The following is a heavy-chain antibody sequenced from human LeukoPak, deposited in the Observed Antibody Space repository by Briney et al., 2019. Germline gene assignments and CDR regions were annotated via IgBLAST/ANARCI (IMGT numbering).Heavy chain of an antibody. D-gene: IGHD3-3*01. V-gene: IGHV4-34*01. CDR2: INHSGST. Sequence: SETLSLTCAVYGGSFSGYYWSWIRQPPGKGLEWIGEINHSGSTNYKPSLKSRVTISVDTSKNQFSLKLSSVTAADTAVYYCARAGGTIFGVVTLRYYFDYWGQGTLVTVSS. J-gene: IGHJ4*02. CDR1: GGSFSGYY. CDR3: ARAGGTIFGVVTLRYYFDY.